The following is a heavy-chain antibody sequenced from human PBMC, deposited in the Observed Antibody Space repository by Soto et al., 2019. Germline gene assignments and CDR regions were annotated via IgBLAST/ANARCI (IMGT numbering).Heavy chain of an antibody. CDR3: ALRGISHDAFDI. D-gene: IGHD3-3*01. CDR1: GGTFSSYT. J-gene: IGHJ3*02. Sequence: SVKVSCKASGGTFSSYTISWVRQAPGQGLEWMGRIIPILGIANYAQKFQGRVTITADKSTSTAYMELSSLRSEDTAVYYCALRGISHDAFDIWGQGTMVTVSS. V-gene: IGHV1-69*02. CDR2: IIPILGIA.